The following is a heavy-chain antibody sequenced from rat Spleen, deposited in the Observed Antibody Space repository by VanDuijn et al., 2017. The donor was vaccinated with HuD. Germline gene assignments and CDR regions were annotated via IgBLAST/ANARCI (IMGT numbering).Heavy chain of an antibody. CDR3: ARRDYGYGFTY. CDR2: ISYDGGDT. Sequence: EVQLVESDGGLVQPGRSLKLSCAVSGFTFGDYYMAWVRQAPTKGLEWVTTISYDGGDTYYRDSVKGRFTISRDNAKRTLYLQMDSLRSEDTATYYCARRDYGYGFTYWGQGTLVTV. D-gene: IGHD1-7*01. J-gene: IGHJ3*01. CDR1: GFTFGDYY. V-gene: IGHV5-29*01.